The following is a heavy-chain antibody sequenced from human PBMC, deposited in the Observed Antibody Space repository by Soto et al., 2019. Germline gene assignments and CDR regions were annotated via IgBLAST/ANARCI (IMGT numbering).Heavy chain of an antibody. CDR1: GFTFSTYA. Sequence: EVQLLESGGDLVQPGGSLRLSCAASGFTFSTYAMSWVRQAPGKGLEWVSTINTSGGSTYYADSVKGRFTISRDNSKNTLYLQMNSLRPEDTAVYHCAKFYGGKSAHTYTIDPWGQGTLVTVSS. V-gene: IGHV3-23*01. J-gene: IGHJ5*02. CDR2: INTSGGST. D-gene: IGHD2-15*01. CDR3: AKFYGGKSAHTYTIDP.